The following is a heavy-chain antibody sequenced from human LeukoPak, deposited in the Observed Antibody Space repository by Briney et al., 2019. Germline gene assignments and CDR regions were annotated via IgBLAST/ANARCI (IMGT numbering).Heavy chain of an antibody. V-gene: IGHV3-23*01. Sequence: GGSLRLSCAASGFTFSTYAMNWVRQAPGKGLEWVSTISGSGGYTYYADSVKGRFTISRDNSKNTLYLQMNSLKAEDTAVYYCAKALSGADAFDIWGQGTMVTVSS. CDR2: ISGSGGYT. J-gene: IGHJ3*02. CDR3: AKALSGADAFDI. CDR1: GFTFSTYA. D-gene: IGHD3-10*01.